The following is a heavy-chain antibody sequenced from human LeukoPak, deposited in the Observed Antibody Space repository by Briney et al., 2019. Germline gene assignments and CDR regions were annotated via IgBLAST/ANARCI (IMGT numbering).Heavy chain of an antibody. V-gene: IGHV3-23*01. D-gene: IGHD1-26*01. J-gene: IGHJ4*02. CDR2: ISGSGGST. CDR3: AIRKGATSFDY. CDR1: GFTFSSYA. Sequence: GGSLRLSCAASGFTFSSYAMSWVRQAPGKGLEWVSAISGSGGSTYYADSVKGRFTISRDNSKNMLYLQMNSLRAEDTAVYYCAIRKGATSFDYWGQGTLVTVSS.